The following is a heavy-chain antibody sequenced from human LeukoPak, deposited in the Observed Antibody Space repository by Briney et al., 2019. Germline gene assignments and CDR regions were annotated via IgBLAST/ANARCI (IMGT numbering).Heavy chain of an antibody. CDR3: ARWELLGLDY. D-gene: IGHD1-26*01. Sequence: GGSLRLSCAASGFTFSSYGMHWVRQAPGKGLEWVAFIRYDGSNKYYADSVKGRFTISRDNSKNTLYLQMNSLRSDDTVVYYCARWELLGLDYWGQGTLVTVSS. J-gene: IGHJ4*02. CDR2: IRYDGSNK. CDR1: GFTFSSYG. V-gene: IGHV3-30*02.